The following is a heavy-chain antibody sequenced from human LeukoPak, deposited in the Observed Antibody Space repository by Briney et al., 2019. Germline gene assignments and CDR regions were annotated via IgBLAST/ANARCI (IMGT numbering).Heavy chain of an antibody. CDR2: IIPILGIA. V-gene: IGHV1-69*04. CDR1: GGTFSSYA. J-gene: IGHJ4*02. D-gene: IGHD3-9*01. Sequence: GASVKVSCKASGGTFSSYAISWVRQAPGQGLEWMGRIIPILGIANYAQKFQGRVTITADKSTSTAYMELSSLRSEDTAVYYCARAFYDILTGYYNDYWGQGTLVTVSS. CDR3: ARAFYDILTGYYNDY.